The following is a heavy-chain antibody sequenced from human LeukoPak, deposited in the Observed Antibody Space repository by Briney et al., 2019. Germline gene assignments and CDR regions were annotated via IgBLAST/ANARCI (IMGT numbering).Heavy chain of an antibody. Sequence: PGGSLRLSCAASGFTFSSYSMNWVRQAPGKGLEWVSSISSSSSYIYYADSVKGRFTISRDNAKNSLYLQMNSLRAEDTAVYYCASIGYCSGGSCDATGYFDYWGQGTLVTVSS. D-gene: IGHD2-15*01. CDR3: ASIGYCSGGSCDATGYFDY. V-gene: IGHV3-21*01. J-gene: IGHJ4*02. CDR2: ISSSSSYI. CDR1: GFTFSSYS.